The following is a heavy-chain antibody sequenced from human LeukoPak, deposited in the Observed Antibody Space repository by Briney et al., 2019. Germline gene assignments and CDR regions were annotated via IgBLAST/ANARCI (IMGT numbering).Heavy chain of an antibody. V-gene: IGHV1-18*01. CDR2: ISAYNGNT. CDR1: GYAFTSYG. D-gene: IGHD3-22*01. J-gene: IGHJ4*02. CDR3: ARDTFADYYDSSGYDYFDY. Sequence: GASVKVSCKASGYAFTSYGISWVRQAPGQGLEWMGWISAYNGNTNYAQKLQGRVTMTTDTSTSTAYMELRSVRSDDTAVYYCARDTFADYYDSSGYDYFDYWGQGTLVTVSS.